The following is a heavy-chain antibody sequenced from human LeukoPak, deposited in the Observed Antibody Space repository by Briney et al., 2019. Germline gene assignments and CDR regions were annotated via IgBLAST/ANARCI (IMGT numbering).Heavy chain of an antibody. CDR1: GFTFSSYW. J-gene: IGHJ4*02. D-gene: IGHD3-3*01. V-gene: IGHV3-7*01. Sequence: GGSLRLSCAASGFTFSSYWMSWVRQAPGKGLEWVANIKQDGSEKYYVDSVKGRFTISRDNAKNSLYLQMNSLRAEDTAVYYCARDAHYDFWGGPTSIDYWGQGTLVTVSS. CDR2: IKQDGSEK. CDR3: ARDAHYDFWGGPTSIDY.